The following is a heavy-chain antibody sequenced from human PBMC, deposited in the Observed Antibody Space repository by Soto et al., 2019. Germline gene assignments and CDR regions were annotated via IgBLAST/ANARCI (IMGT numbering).Heavy chain of an antibody. D-gene: IGHD3-22*01. J-gene: IGHJ6*02. CDR2: MSAYNGNT. CDR3: ARGPPLPYDSSGYYSSYDYYGMDV. Sequence: ASVNVSCKASGYTFTSYGISWERQAPGQGLEWMGWMSAYNGNTNYAQKLQGRVTMTTDTSTSTAYMELRSLRPDDTAVYYCARGPPLPYDSSGYYSSYDYYGMDVWGQGTTVTVSS. V-gene: IGHV1-18*04. CDR1: GYTFTSYG.